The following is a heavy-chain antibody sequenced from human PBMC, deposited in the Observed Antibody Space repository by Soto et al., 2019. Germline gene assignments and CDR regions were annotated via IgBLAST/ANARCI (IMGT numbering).Heavy chain of an antibody. CDR3: AIRITMVRGVTPGGFDP. J-gene: IGHJ5*02. CDR2: IYYSGST. V-gene: IGHV4-39*01. CDR1: GGSISSSSYY. Sequence: ETLSLTCTVSGGSISSSSYYWGWIRQPPGKGLEWIGSIYYSGSTYYNPSLKSRVTISVDTSKNQFSLKLSSVTAADTAVYYCAIRITMVRGVTPGGFDPWGQGTLVTVSS. D-gene: IGHD3-10*01.